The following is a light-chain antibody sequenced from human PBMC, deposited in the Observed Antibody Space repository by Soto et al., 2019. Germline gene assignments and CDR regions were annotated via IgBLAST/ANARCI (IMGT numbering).Light chain of an antibody. V-gene: IGLV2-8*01. CDR3: TSYAGTYSFFYV. Sequence: QSVLTQPPSASGSTGQSVTISCKGTSSDVGAYNYVSWYQQLPGKAPKLIIYEVSKRPSGVPDRFSGSKSGNTASLTVSGLQAEDEADYYCTSYAGTYSFFYVFGTGTKVTVL. J-gene: IGLJ1*01. CDR1: SSDVGAYNY. CDR2: EVS.